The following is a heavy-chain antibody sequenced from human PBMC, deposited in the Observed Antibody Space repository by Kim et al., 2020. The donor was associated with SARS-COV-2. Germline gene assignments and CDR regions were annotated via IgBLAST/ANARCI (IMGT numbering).Heavy chain of an antibody. CDR1: GFTFDNFA. Sequence: GGSLRLSCAASGFTFDNFAMNWVRQAPGKGLEWVSIISGDGGATNYGDSVKGRFTISRDNSKNTLYLQLASLRAEDTAVYFCAKKKTGSAIFGVSDFVFWGQGTLVTVSS. J-gene: IGHJ4*02. CDR2: ISGDGGAT. CDR3: AKKKTGSAIFGVSDFVF. V-gene: IGHV3-23*01. D-gene: IGHD3-3*02.